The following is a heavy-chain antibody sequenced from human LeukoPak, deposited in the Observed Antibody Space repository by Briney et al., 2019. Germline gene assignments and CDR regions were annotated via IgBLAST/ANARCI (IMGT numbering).Heavy chain of an antibody. D-gene: IGHD6-13*01. CDR3: AKALGIVAAGGNRVFDY. CDR1: GGSISSGGYY. J-gene: IGHJ4*02. V-gene: IGHV4-31*03. Sequence: SETLSLTCTVSGGSISSGGYYWSWIRQHPGKGLEWIGYIYYSGSTYYNPSLKSRVTISVDTSKNQFSLKLSSVTAADTAVYYCAKALGIVAAGGNRVFDYWGQGILVTVSS. CDR2: IYYSGST.